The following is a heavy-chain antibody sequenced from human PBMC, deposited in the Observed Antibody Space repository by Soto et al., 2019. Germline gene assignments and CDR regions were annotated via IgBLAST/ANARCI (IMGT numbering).Heavy chain of an antibody. Sequence: PSETLSLTCTVSGGSISSYYWSWMRQPPGKGLEWIGYIYYSGSTNYNPSLKSRVTISVDTSKNQFSLKLSSVTAADMAVYYCARVYDSSGYYPRWFGPWGQGTLVTVSS. CDR1: GGSISSYY. CDR2: IYYSGST. V-gene: IGHV4-59*01. J-gene: IGHJ5*02. CDR3: ARVYDSSGYYPRWFGP. D-gene: IGHD3-22*01.